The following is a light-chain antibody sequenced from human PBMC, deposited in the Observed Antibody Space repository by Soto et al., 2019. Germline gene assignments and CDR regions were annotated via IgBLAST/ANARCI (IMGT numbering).Light chain of an antibody. J-gene: IGLJ1*01. Sequence: QSALTQPGSVSGSPGQSITISCTGTNSDIGGYNLVSWFQHHPGKAPKLVIYDVTHRPSGISNRFSGSKSGNTASLTISGLQAEDEASYYCTSYTNRATLGVFGTGTKLTVL. CDR2: DVT. CDR1: NSDIGGYNL. CDR3: TSYTNRATLGV. V-gene: IGLV2-14*03.